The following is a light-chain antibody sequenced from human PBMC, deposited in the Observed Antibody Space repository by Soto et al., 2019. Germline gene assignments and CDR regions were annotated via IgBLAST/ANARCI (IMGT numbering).Light chain of an antibody. Sequence: EIVLTQSPGTLSLSPGERATLSCRASQSVSSSYLAWYQQKPGQAPRLLIYGASSRATGIPDRFSGSGSGTDFTLTINRLQPEDFAIYYCQQYFISPWTFGQGTKVDIK. CDR2: GAS. J-gene: IGKJ1*01. CDR1: QSVSSSY. V-gene: IGKV3-20*01. CDR3: QQYFISPWT.